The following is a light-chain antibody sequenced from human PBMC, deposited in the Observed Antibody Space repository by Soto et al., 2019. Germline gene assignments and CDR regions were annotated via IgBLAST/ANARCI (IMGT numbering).Light chain of an antibody. CDR1: RSFASSY. V-gene: IGKV3-20*01. Sequence: VLTQSPGTLSLSPGESATLSCRASRSFASSYLGWYQQKPGQAPRLLLYAASKRATGIPDRFSGGGSGTDFTLTIDRLEPEDSAVYYCQHYGNSPPYTFGQGTKVDIK. CDR3: QHYGNSPPYT. CDR2: AAS. J-gene: IGKJ2*01.